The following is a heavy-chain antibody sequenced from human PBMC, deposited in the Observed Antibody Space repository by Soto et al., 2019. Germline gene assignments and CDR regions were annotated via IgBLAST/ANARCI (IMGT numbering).Heavy chain of an antibody. CDR3: ARDSRYDILTGYYAPYYYGMDV. V-gene: IGHV1-69*06. J-gene: IGHJ6*02. D-gene: IGHD3-9*01. CDR2: IIPIFGTA. CDR1: GGTFSSYA. Sequence: ASVKVSCKASGGTFSSYAISWVRQAPGQGLEWMGGIIPIFGTANYAQKFQGRVTITADKSTSTAYMELSSLRSEDTAVYYCARDSRYDILTGYYAPYYYGMDVWGQGTTVTVSS.